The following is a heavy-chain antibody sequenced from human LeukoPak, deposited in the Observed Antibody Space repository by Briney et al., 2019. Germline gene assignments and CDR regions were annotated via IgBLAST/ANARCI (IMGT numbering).Heavy chain of an antibody. V-gene: IGHV3-21*01. Sequence: GGSLRLSCAASGFNFYSYRMNWVRQAPGQGLEWVSSFTSDSSSTSINYADSVKGRFTISRDNAKNSLYLQMTSLRADDMAVYYCARAFDGYSEDYWGQGTLVTVSS. CDR1: GFNFYSYR. CDR3: ARAFDGYSEDY. J-gene: IGHJ4*02. CDR2: FTSDSSSTSI. D-gene: IGHD5-24*01.